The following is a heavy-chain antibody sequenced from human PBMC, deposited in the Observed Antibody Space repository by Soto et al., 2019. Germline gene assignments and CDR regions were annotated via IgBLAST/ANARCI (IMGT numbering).Heavy chain of an antibody. D-gene: IGHD3-22*01. Sequence: GGSLRFSCSASGFTFSSYAMHWVRQAPGKGLEYVSSISTNGGSTHYADSVKGRFTISRDNSKNTQYLQMSSLGADDTAVYYCVKGEYYYDSSGYYPFDYWGQGTLVTVSS. CDR3: VKGEYYYDSSGYYPFDY. V-gene: IGHV3-64D*06. CDR1: GFTFSSYA. CDR2: ISTNGGST. J-gene: IGHJ4*02.